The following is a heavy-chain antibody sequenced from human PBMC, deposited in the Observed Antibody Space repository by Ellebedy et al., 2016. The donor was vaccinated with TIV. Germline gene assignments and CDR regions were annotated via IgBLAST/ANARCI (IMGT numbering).Heavy chain of an antibody. CDR1: GGSVSSGSYY. CDR3: ARHHPAPFTYYYDSSGSHFDY. Sequence: SETLSLXCTVSGGSVSSGSYYWSWIRQPPGKGLEWIGYIYYSGSTNYNPSLKSRVTISVDTSKNQFSLKLSSVTAADTAVYYCARHHPAPFTYYYDSSGSHFDYWGQGTLVTVSS. J-gene: IGHJ4*02. D-gene: IGHD3-22*01. V-gene: IGHV4-61*01. CDR2: IYYSGST.